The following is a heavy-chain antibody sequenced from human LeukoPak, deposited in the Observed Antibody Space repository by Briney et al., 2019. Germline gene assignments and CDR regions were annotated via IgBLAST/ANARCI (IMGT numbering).Heavy chain of an antibody. D-gene: IGHD2-21*02. J-gene: IGHJ5*02. CDR3: ARDAGDCGGDCPRWFDP. V-gene: IGHV3-48*03. CDR2: ISSSGSII. Sequence: PPGGSLRLSCAASGFTFSSYEMNWVRQAPGKGLEWVSYISSSGSIIYYADFVKGRFTISKDNAKNTVDLQMNSLRGEDTAVYYCARDAGDCGGDCPRWFDPWGQGTLVTVSS. CDR1: GFTFSSYE.